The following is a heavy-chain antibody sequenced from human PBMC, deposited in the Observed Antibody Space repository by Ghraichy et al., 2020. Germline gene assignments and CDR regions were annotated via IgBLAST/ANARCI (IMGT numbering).Heavy chain of an antibody. CDR2: LYYSGGT. Sequence: SEPLSLTCSVSGDSSGSHYWSWIRQPPGKGPEWIGYLYYSGGTNYNPSFESRVTISRDTSKNQFSLSLLSVTAADTAVYYCASDYGERLFAYWGLGTLV. D-gene: IGHD1-1*01. J-gene: IGHJ4*01. CDR3: ASDYGERLFAY. CDR1: GDSSGSHY. V-gene: IGHV4-59*11.